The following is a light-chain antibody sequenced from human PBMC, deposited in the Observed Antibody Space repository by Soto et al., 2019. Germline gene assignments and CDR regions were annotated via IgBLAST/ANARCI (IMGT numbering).Light chain of an antibody. V-gene: IGKV1-39*01. Sequence: DIQMTQSPSSLSVSVGDRVTITCRASQSITNYLNWYQQKPGKAPKLLVYAASSLQSGVPSRFSGNRSRTDFTITISSLQTEDFASYYCQESDSYPFTFGQGTKLEIK. J-gene: IGKJ2*01. CDR1: QSITNY. CDR2: AAS. CDR3: QESDSYPFT.